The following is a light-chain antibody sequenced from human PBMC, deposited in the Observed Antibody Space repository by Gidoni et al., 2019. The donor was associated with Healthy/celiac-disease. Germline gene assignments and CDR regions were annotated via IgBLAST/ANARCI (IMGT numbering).Light chain of an antibody. CDR2: AAS. V-gene: IGKV1-39*01. J-gene: IGKJ3*01. CDR3: HQSYSTLLFT. Sequence: DIQRTKSPSSLSASVGDRVTITGRASQSISSYLNWYQQKPGKAPKLLIYAASSLQSGVPSRFSGSGSATDFTLTISSLQPEDFATYYCHQSYSTLLFTFGPGTKVDIK. CDR1: QSISSY.